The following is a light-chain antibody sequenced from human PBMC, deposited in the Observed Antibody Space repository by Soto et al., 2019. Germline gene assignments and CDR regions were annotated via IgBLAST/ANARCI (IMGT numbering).Light chain of an antibody. CDR1: SRDVGGYNY. J-gene: IGLJ1*01. Sequence: QSALTQPPSASGSPGQSVTISCTGTSRDVGGYNYVSWYQQHPGRAPKLMIYDVTKRPSGVPDRFSGSKSGNTGSLTVSGLQAEDEADYYCSSYAGTHVVFGTGTKLTVL. CDR3: SSYAGTHVV. V-gene: IGLV2-8*01. CDR2: DVT.